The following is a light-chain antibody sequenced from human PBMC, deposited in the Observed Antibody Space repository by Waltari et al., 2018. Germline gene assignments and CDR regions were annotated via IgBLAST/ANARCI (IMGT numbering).Light chain of an antibody. Sequence: QSALTQPASVSGSPGQSITISCAGTSSDVGNYNVVSWYQQHPGKVPKLIIYEVTRRPSGVSDRFAGSKSGNTASLTISGLQPEDEANYYCCSYAGGGTPRLLFGGGTEVTVL. CDR2: EVT. V-gene: IGLV2-23*02. CDR3: CSYAGGGTPRLL. J-gene: IGLJ2*01. CDR1: SSDVGNYNV.